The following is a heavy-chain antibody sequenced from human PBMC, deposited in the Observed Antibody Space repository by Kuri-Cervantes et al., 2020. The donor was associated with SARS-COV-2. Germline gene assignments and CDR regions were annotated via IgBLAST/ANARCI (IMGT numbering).Heavy chain of an antibody. D-gene: IGHD6-6*01. CDR1: GGSISSYY. J-gene: IGHJ6*03. Sequence: SETLSLTCTVSGGSISSYYWSWIRQPPGKGLEWTGYIYYSGSTYYNPSLKSRVTISVDTSKNQFSLKLSSVTAADTAVYYCARDSCSSSSCDSFYDYYYMDVWGKGTTVTVSS. CDR3: ARDSCSSSSCDSFYDYYYMDV. CDR2: IYYSGST. V-gene: IGHV4-59*01.